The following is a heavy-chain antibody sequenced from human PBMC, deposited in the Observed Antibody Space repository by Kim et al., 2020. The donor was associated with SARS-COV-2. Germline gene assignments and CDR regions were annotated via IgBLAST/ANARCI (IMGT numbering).Heavy chain of an antibody. Sequence: GGSLRLSCAASGFTFSKYWMSWVRQAPGKGLEWVANIKQDGSEKSYVDSVKGRFTISRDNAKNSLYLQMNSLRAEDTAVYYCARTGYYYDGGYSIPWYALDIWGQGTMVTV. CDR3: ARTGYYYDGGYSIPWYALDI. D-gene: IGHD3-22*01. CDR2: IKQDGSEK. V-gene: IGHV3-7*03. CDR1: GFTFSKYW. J-gene: IGHJ3*02.